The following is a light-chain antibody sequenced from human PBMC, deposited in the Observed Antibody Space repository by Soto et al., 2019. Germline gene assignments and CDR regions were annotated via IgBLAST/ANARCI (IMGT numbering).Light chain of an antibody. CDR3: QQYDKWPPPT. CDR2: GAS. V-gene: IGKV3-15*01. Sequence: EIVMTQSPATLSVSPGERATLSCRASQSVNSNLAWYQQKPGQAPRLLIYGASTRATGIPARFSGSGSGTEFTVTISSLQSADLAVYYCQQYDKWPPPTVGQGPKGEIK. J-gene: IGKJ1*01. CDR1: QSVNSN.